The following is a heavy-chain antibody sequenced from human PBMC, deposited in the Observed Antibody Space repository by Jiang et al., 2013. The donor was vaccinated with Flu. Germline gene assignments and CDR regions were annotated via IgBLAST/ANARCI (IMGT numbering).Heavy chain of an antibody. Sequence: SGAEVKKPGSSVKVSCKASGGTFSSYAISWVRQAPGQGLEWMGRIIPILGIANYAQKFQGRVTITADKSTSTAYMELSSLRSEDTAVYYCARALTGTTTYYFDYWGQGTLVTVSS. CDR3: ARALTGTTTYYFDY. V-gene: IGHV1-69*04. J-gene: IGHJ4*02. D-gene: IGHD1-7*01. CDR2: IIPILGIA. CDR1: GGTFSSYA.